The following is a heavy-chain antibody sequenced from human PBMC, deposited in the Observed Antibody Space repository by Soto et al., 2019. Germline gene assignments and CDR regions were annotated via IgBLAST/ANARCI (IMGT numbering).Heavy chain of an antibody. D-gene: IGHD3-16*01. CDR3: SSWGTTGGLDF. CDR2: TSYDGSDK. V-gene: IGHV3-30*19. J-gene: IGHJ1*01. Sequence: QVQLVESGGGVVQPGTSLRVSCVGSGFTFRSYVIHWVRQAPGKGLEWVALTSYDGSDKYYGDSVRGRFTISRDNSRNTVNLQRDRLRHENTALYYCSSWGTTGGLDFWGQGNLVSVSS. CDR1: GFTFRSYV.